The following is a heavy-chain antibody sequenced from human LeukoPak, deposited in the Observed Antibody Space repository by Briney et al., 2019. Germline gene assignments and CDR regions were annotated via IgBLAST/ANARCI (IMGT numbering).Heavy chain of an antibody. CDR3: ARFTRMGYYGSGSFFDY. CDR1: GGSISSGSYY. D-gene: IGHD3-10*01. Sequence: SETLSLTCTVSGGSISSGSYYWSWIRQPAGKGLEWIGRIYTSGSTNYNPSLKSRVTISVDTPKNQFSLKLSSVTAADTAVYYCARFTRMGYYGSGSFFDYWGQGTLVTASS. J-gene: IGHJ4*02. V-gene: IGHV4-61*02. CDR2: IYTSGST.